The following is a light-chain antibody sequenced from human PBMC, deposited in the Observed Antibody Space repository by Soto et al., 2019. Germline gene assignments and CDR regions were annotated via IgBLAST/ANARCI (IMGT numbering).Light chain of an antibody. Sequence: QSVLTQSASVSGSPGQSITISCTGASSDVGGHNYVSWYQQHPGKATKLMIYEVSNRPSGVSNRFSGSKSGKTASLTISGLQAEDEADYYCSSYTSSSTPDVFGTGTKVTVL. V-gene: IGLV2-14*01. CDR3: SSYTSSSTPDV. CDR1: SSDVGGHNY. J-gene: IGLJ1*01. CDR2: EVS.